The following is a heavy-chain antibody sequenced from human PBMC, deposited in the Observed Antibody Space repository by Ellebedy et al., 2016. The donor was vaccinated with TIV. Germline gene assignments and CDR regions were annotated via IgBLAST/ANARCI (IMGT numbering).Heavy chain of an antibody. J-gene: IGHJ2*01. CDR3: ASASSGCWEAYFDL. D-gene: IGHD6-19*01. V-gene: IGHV3-64D*06. Sequence: GESLNISCSASGFTFSSFALHLVRPAPGKGLKHVSAINADGDTYFADSVKGRFTISRDNSKNTLYLQMSSLTTEDTAVYYCASASSGCWEAYFDLWGRGTLVTVSS. CDR1: GFTFSSFA. CDR2: INADGDT.